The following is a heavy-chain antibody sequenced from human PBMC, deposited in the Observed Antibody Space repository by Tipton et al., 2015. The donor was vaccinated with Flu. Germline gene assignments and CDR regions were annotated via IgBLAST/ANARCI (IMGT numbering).Heavy chain of an antibody. V-gene: IGHV4-38-2*01. CDR2: FSHSGST. CDR3: ARRDFSNYVSEPRNWFDF. J-gene: IGHJ5*01. CDR1: GSSVSTANY. D-gene: IGHD4-11*01. Sequence: TLSLTCDVSGSSVSTANYWAWIRQPPGKGLEWIGSFSHSGSTYYNPSLKSRVTISVARPKDQFSLRLTSVTAADTAVYFCARRDFSNYVSEPRNWFDFWGQGTLVTVSS.